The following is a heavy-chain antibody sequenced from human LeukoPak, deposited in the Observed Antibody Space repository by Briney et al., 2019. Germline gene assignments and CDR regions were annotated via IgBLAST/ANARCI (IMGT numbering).Heavy chain of an antibody. V-gene: IGHV1-69*13. D-gene: IGHD2-2*01. Sequence: GASVKVSCKASGGIFSSYAISWVRQAPGQGLEWMGGIIPIFGTANYAQNFQGRVTITADESTSTAYMELSSLRSEDTAVYYCVISRPGYCSSTSCYDLTGNWGQGTLVTVSS. J-gene: IGHJ4*02. CDR1: GGIFSSYA. CDR3: VISRPGYCSSTSCYDLTGN. CDR2: IIPIFGTA.